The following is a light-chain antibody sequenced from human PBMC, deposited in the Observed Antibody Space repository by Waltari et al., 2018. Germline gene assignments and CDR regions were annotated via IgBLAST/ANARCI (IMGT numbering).Light chain of an antibody. CDR3: GTWDGSLSVGV. CDR1: PSNIGDNY. CDR2: DGY. Sequence: QAVLTQPPSVSAAPGQTVTISCSGTPSNIGDNYVSWYQQFPGTAPKLLIYDGYSRPSGIPDRFSGSKSGTSATLTITGLQTGDEADYYCGTWDGSLSVGVFGGGTKLTVL. J-gene: IGLJ2*01. V-gene: IGLV1-51*01.